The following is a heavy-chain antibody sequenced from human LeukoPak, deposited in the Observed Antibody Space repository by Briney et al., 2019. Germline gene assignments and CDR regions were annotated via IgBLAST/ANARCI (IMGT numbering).Heavy chain of an antibody. CDR3: ARDPSGGYERYYFDY. D-gene: IGHD6-13*01. CDR1: GFTFSSYE. Sequence: GGSLRLSCAASGFTFSSYEMNWVGQAPGKGLEWVSYISSSGSTIYYADSVKGRFTISRDNAKNSLYLQMNSLRAEDTAVYYCARDPSGGYERYYFDYWGQGTLVTVSS. V-gene: IGHV3-48*03. CDR2: ISSSGSTI. J-gene: IGHJ4*02.